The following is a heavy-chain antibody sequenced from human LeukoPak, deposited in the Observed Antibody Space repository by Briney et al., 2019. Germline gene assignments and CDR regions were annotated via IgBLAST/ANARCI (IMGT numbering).Heavy chain of an antibody. CDR1: GFTFRDYY. CDR2: ISSSGSTI. V-gene: IGHV3-11*01. Sequence: GGSLRLSCAASGFTFRDYYMSWIRKAPGKGLEWVSYISSSGSTIYYADSVKGRFTISRDNAKNSLYLQMNSLRAEDTAVYYCARVRYFDWFLDYWGQGTLVTVSS. J-gene: IGHJ4*02. D-gene: IGHD3-9*01. CDR3: ARVRYFDWFLDY.